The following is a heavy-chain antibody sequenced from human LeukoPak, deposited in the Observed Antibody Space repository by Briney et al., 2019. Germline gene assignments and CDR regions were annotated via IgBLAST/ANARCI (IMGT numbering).Heavy chain of an antibody. CDR2: ISGSGGST. D-gene: IGHD3-22*01. CDR1: GFTFSSYA. Sequence: GGSLRLSCAASGFTFSSYAMSWVRQAPGKGLEWVSAISGSGGSTYYADSVKGRFTISRGNSKDTLYLQMNSLRAEDTAVYYCAKDPYYYDSSGYYYKYFQHWGQGTLVTVSS. J-gene: IGHJ1*01. V-gene: IGHV3-23*01. CDR3: AKDPYYYDSSGYYYKYFQH.